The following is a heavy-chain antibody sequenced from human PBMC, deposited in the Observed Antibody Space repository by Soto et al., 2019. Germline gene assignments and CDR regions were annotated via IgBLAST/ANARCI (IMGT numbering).Heavy chain of an antibody. J-gene: IGHJ4*02. V-gene: IGHV1-18*01. D-gene: IGHD1-1*01. Sequence: QVHLVQSGAEVKKPGASVKVSCKGSGYGFTTYGITWVRQAPGQGLEWMAWISAHNGNTNYAQKLQGRVTVTRDTSTSTASVGLRGLRSDDTAVYYCARGRYGDYWGQGALVTVSS. CDR3: ARGRYGDY. CDR2: ISAHNGNT. CDR1: GYGFTTYG.